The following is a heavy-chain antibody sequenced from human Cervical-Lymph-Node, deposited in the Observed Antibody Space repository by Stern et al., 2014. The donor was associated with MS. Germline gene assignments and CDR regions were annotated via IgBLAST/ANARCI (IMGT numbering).Heavy chain of an antibody. CDR1: GGSISSSSYY. D-gene: IGHD6-19*01. V-gene: IGHV4-39*01. CDR3: ARPGAGQPTAGAFDI. Sequence: QLQLQESGPGLVKPSETLSLTCTVSGGSISSSSYYWGWIRQPPGKGLEWIGSIYYSGSTYYNPSLKSRVNISVDTSKNQFSLKLTSVAAADTAVYYCARPGAGQPTAGAFDIWGQGTMVTVSS. J-gene: IGHJ3*02. CDR2: IYYSGST.